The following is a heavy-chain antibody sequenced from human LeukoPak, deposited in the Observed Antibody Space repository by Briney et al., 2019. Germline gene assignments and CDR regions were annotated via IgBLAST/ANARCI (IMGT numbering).Heavy chain of an antibody. CDR2: VNPSGGST. CDR1: GYTFTSHY. CDR3: ARVKSYYYDTSDKDAFDI. V-gene: IGHV1-46*01. D-gene: IGHD3-22*01. Sequence: GASVKVSCKASGYTFTSHYMHWVRQAPEQGLEWMGIVNPSGGSTSYAQKFQGRVTMTRDMSTRTDYMELSSLRYEDTAVYYCARVKSYYYDTSDKDAFDIWGQGTMVTVSS. J-gene: IGHJ3*02.